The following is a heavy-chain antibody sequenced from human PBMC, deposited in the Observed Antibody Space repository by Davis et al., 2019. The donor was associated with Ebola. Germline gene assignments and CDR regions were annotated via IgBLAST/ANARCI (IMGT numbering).Heavy chain of an antibody. Sequence: SETLSLTCSVSGGSMKSSNFYCSRVRQPPGQGLEWIGRISNTGTPYFNSSLGSRVAVSVDTPKKQFSLRLNSVTAADTAVYYCAIQILGFTGVFDYWGRGTQVTVSS. CDR3: AIQILGFTGVFDY. D-gene: IGHD1-1*01. CDR1: GGSMKSSNFY. J-gene: IGHJ4*02. V-gene: IGHV4-39*01. CDR2: ISNTGTP.